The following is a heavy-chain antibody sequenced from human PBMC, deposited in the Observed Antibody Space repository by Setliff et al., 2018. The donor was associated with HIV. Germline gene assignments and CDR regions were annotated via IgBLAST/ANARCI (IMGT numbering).Heavy chain of an antibody. CDR3: SKSMKFYYYGLDV. CDR1: GYDFTGYQ. J-gene: IGHJ6*02. Sequence: ASVKVSCKTSGYDFTGYQIHWVRQAPGRGLEWLGWINPHTGATNYAQNFQGRVIMTREKSISTAYLDLSGLRSDDTAVYYCSKSMKFYYYGLDVWGPRTAVTVSS. CDR2: INPHTGAT. D-gene: IGHD2-8*01. V-gene: IGHV1-2*02.